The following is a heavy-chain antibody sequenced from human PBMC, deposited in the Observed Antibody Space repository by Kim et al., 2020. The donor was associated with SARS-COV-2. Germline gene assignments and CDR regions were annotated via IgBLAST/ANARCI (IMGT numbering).Heavy chain of an antibody. V-gene: IGHV1-69*04. CDR1: GGTFSSYA. CDR3: ARDRYYYDSSGYSSPYWYFDL. D-gene: IGHD3-22*01. J-gene: IGHJ2*01. CDR2: IIPILGIA. Sequence: SVKVSCKASGGTFSSYAISWVRQAPGQGLEWMGRIIPILGIANYAQKFQGRVTITADKSTSTAYMELSSLRSEDTAVYYCARDRYYYDSSGYSSPYWYFDLWGRGTLVTVSS.